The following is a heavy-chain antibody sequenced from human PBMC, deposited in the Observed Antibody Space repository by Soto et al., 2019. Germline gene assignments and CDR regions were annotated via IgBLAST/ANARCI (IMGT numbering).Heavy chain of an antibody. V-gene: IGHV4-31*03. J-gene: IGHJ5*02. CDR3: ARRGKTKYYDFWSGYLNWFDP. D-gene: IGHD3-3*01. Sequence: TLDPTCPVSGASISSGGYYWSWIRQHPGKGLEWIGYIYYSGITYYNPSLKSRVTISVDTSKNQFSLKLSSVTAADTAVYYCARRGKTKYYDFWSGYLNWFDPWGQGTPVTVYS. CDR2: IYYSGIT. CDR1: GASISSGGYY.